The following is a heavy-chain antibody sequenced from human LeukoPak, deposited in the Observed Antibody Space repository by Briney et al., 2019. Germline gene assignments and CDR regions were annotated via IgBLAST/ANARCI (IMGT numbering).Heavy chain of an antibody. CDR1: GFTFSSCG. J-gene: IGHJ4*02. Sequence: GSLRLSCAASGFTFSSCGMTWVRQAPGKGLEWVSAISGNGDITYYTDSVKGRFTISRDNSKNTLYLQMNSLRAEDTAIYYCAKDTGGDMITYGGLDYWGQGTLVTVSS. D-gene: IGHD3-16*01. CDR2: ISGNGDIT. V-gene: IGHV3-23*01. CDR3: AKDTGGDMITYGGLDY.